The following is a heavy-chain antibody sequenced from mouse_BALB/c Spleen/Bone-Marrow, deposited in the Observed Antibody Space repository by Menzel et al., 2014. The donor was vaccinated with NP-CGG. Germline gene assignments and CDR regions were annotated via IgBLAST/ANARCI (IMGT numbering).Heavy chain of an antibody. Sequence: EVKLQESGGGLVQPGGSLRLSCATSGFTFTDYYMSWVRQPPGKALEWLGFIRNKANGYTTEYSASVKCRFTISRDNSQSILYLQMNTLRAEDSATYYCARDDYGRGYWGQGTTLTVSS. D-gene: IGHD1-1*01. CDR2: IRNKANGYTT. CDR3: ARDDYGRGY. CDR1: GFTFTDYY. V-gene: IGHV7-3*02. J-gene: IGHJ2*01.